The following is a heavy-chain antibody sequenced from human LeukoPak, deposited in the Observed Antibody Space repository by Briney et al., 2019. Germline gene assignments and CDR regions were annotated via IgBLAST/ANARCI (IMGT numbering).Heavy chain of an antibody. J-gene: IGHJ4*02. CDR1: GYTLTQLS. CDR2: FDPEDGET. D-gene: IGHD3-22*01. V-gene: IGHV1-24*01. CDR3: ATDYYYDCSGSYYTVDY. Sequence: ASVKVSPKVAGYTLTQLSMHWVRQAPGKGREWRGGFDPEDGETFYARKFQGRVTMTEDTSTDTVYMELSSLRSEYTAVYYCATDYYYDCSGSYYTVDYGGQGTLVTVSS.